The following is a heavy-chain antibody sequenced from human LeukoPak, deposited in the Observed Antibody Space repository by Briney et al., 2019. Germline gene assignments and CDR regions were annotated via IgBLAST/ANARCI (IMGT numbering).Heavy chain of an antibody. V-gene: IGHV1-2*02. J-gene: IGHJ4*02. CDR2: INPNSGGT. CDR3: ARIVRYFDPFDY. CDR1: GYTFTGYY. Sequence: ASVKVSCEASGYTFTGYYIHWVRQAPGQGLEWMGWINPNSGGTNYAQKFQGRVTMTRDTSISTAYMELSRLRSDDTAVYYCARIVRYFDPFDYWGQGTLVTVSS. D-gene: IGHD3-9*01.